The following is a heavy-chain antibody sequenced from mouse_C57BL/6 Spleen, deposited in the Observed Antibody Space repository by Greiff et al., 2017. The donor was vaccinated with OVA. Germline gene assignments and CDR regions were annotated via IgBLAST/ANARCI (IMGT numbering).Heavy chain of an antibody. CDR2: ISYDGSN. D-gene: IGHD2-2*01. CDR1: GYSITSGYY. V-gene: IGHV3-6*01. Sequence: EVKLMESGPGLVKPSQSLSLTCSVTGYSITSGYYWNWIRQFPGNKLEWMGYISYDGSNNYNPSLKNRISITRDTSKNQFFLKLNSVTTEDTATYYCARVGGYQDYWGQGTTLTVSS. J-gene: IGHJ2*01. CDR3: ARVGGYQDY.